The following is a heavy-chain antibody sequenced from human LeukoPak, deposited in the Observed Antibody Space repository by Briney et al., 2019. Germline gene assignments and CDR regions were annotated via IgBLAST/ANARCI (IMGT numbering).Heavy chain of an antibody. V-gene: IGHV3-23*01. J-gene: IGHJ5*02. Sequence: GGSLRLSCEASGFTFSSYAMSWVRQAPGKGLESVSDISGYGGSTYSADSVKGRFTISRDNSKNTLYLQMNRLRAEDTAVYYCAKDLSGSSHNWFDPWGQGTLVTVSS. CDR2: ISGYGGST. CDR3: AKDLSGSSHNWFDP. CDR1: GFTFSSYA. D-gene: IGHD3-10*01.